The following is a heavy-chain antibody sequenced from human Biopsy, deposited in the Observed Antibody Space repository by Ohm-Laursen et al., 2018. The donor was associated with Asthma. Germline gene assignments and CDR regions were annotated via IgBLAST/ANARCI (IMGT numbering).Heavy chain of an antibody. CDR1: GFAVSRDY. J-gene: IGHJ4*02. V-gene: IGHV3-53*01. CDR2: IYSGGTS. Sequence: SLRLSCAASGFAVSRDYMFWVRQAPGKGLEWVSVIYSGGTSHTADSVRGRFTISRDYSKNTLYLQMHSLRAEDTAVYYCVRGDSSNWSHYYFDYWGQGTLVTVPS. D-gene: IGHD3-22*01. CDR3: VRGDSSNWSHYYFDY.